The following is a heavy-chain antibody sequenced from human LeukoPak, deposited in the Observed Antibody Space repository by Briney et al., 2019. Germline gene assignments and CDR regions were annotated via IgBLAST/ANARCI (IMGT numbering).Heavy chain of an antibody. CDR2: IYYSGST. CDR3: ASPGERGDGYNRPLFY. CDR1: GGSISSSSYY. D-gene: IGHD5-24*01. V-gene: IGHV4-39*01. Sequence: SETLSLTCTVSGGSISSSSYYWGWIRQPPGKGLEWIGSIYYSGSTYYNPSLKSRVTISVDTSKNQFSLKLSSVTAADTAVYYCASPGERGDGYNRPLFYWGQGTLVTVSS. J-gene: IGHJ4*02.